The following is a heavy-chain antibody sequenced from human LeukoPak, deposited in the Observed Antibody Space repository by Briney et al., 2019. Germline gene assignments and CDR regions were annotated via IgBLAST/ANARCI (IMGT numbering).Heavy chain of an antibody. CDR2: IIPIFGTA. CDR3: ARGMSGSYYYFDY. CDR1: GGTFRSYA. Sequence: SVKVSCKASGGTFRSYAISWVRQAPGQGLEWMGGIIPIFGTANYAQKFQGRVTITADESTSTAYMELSSLRSEDTAVYYCARGMSGSYYYFDYWGQGTLVTVSS. D-gene: IGHD1-26*01. V-gene: IGHV1-69*01. J-gene: IGHJ4*02.